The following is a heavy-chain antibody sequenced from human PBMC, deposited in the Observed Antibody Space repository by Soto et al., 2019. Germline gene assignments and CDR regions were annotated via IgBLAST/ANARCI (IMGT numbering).Heavy chain of an antibody. Sequence: ASVKVSCKASGYTFTGYYMHWVRQAPGQGLEWMGWINPNSGGTNYAQKFQDRVTMTRDTSISTAYMELSRLRSDDTAVYYCANGYYDILTPTERAWFDPWGQGTLVTVSS. D-gene: IGHD3-9*01. V-gene: IGHV1-2*02. CDR3: ANGYYDILTPTERAWFDP. CDR2: INPNSGGT. J-gene: IGHJ5*02. CDR1: GYTFTGYY.